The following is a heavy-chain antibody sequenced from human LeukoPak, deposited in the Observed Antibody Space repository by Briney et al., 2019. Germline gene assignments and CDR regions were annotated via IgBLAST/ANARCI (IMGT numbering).Heavy chain of an antibody. CDR3: ATHAGHTSYQVLNFDY. J-gene: IGHJ4*02. Sequence: GGSLRLSCAASGFTFSNYGMHWARQAPGKGPEWVAVIWYDGRNKYYADSVKGRLTISRDNSKNTLYLQMNSLRAEDTAVYYCATHAGHTSYQVLNFDYWGQGTLVTVSS. D-gene: IGHD2-2*01. CDR2: IWYDGRNK. CDR1: GFTFSNYG. V-gene: IGHV3-33*03.